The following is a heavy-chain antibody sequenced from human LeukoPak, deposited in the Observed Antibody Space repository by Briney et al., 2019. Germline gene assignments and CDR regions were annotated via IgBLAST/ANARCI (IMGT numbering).Heavy chain of an antibody. D-gene: IGHD6-6*01. CDR2: IYYSGST. Sequence: SETLSLTCTVSGGSISSGGYYWSWIRQHPGKGLEWIGYIYYSGSTYYNPSLKSRVTISVDTSKNQFSLKLSSVTAADTAVYYCARQSIAARSFDYCGQGTPVTVSS. CDR1: GGSISSGGYY. J-gene: IGHJ4*02. CDR3: ARQSIAARSFDY. V-gene: IGHV4-31*03.